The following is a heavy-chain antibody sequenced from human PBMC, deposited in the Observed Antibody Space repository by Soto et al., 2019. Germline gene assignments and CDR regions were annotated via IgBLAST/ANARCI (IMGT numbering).Heavy chain of an antibody. J-gene: IGHJ6*02. Sequence: SETLSLTCTVSGGSISSSSYYWGWIRQPPGKGLEWIGSIYYSGSTYYNPSLKSRVTISVDTSKNQFSLKLSSVTAADTAVYYCARQSIAAHYYYYGMDVWGQGTTVTVSS. D-gene: IGHD6-6*01. V-gene: IGHV4-39*01. CDR1: GGSISSSSYY. CDR3: ARQSIAAHYYYYGMDV. CDR2: IYYSGST.